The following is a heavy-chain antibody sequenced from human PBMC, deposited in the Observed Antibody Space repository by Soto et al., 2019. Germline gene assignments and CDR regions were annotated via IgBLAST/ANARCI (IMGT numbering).Heavy chain of an antibody. CDR1: GVTCISYA. V-gene: IGHV3-23*01. Sequence: GGSMRLAFSSSGVTCISYAMSWVRQAPGKGLEWVSAISGSGGSTYYADSVKGRFTISRDNSKNTLYLQMNSLRAEDTAVYYCAKVGGVAYWGQGTLVTVSS. CDR3: AKVGGVAY. CDR2: ISGSGGST. D-gene: IGHD3-3*01. J-gene: IGHJ4*02.